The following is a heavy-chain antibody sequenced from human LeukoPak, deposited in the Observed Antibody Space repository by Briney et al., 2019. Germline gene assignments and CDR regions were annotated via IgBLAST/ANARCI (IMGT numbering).Heavy chain of an antibody. Sequence: GGSLRLSCAASGFTFSSYSMNWVRQAPGKGLEWVGRTKSKTDGGTTDYAAPVKGRFTISRDDSKNTLYLQMNSLKTEDTAVYYCTAGYCSSTSCLNFDYWGQGTLVTVSS. D-gene: IGHD2-2*01. V-gene: IGHV3-15*01. CDR2: TKSKTDGGTT. CDR1: GFTFSSYS. J-gene: IGHJ4*02. CDR3: TAGYCSSTSCLNFDY.